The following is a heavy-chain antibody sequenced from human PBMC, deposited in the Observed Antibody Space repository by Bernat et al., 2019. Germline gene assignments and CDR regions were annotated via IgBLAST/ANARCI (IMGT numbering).Heavy chain of an antibody. Sequence: QITLKESGPTLVKPTQTLTLTCTFSGFSLSTSGVGVGWIRQPPGKALEWLALSYWDDDKRYSPSLKSRLTITKDTSKNQVVLTMTNMDPVDTATYYCAHDVGTGSGAGYWGQGTLVTVSS. J-gene: IGHJ4*02. D-gene: IGHD6-19*01. CDR3: AHDVGTGSGAGY. CDR1: GFSLSTSGVG. V-gene: IGHV2-5*02. CDR2: SYWDDDK.